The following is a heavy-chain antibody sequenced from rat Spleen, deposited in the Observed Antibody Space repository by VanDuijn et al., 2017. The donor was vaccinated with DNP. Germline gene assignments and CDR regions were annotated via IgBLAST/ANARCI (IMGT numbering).Heavy chain of an antibody. CDR2: ISNTGDST. CDR1: GFNFNDYW. V-gene: IGHV5-20*01. D-gene: IGHD1-12*01. Sequence: EVQVVESGGGLVQPGRSLKLSCAASGFNFNDYWMGWVRQAPTKGLDWVATISNTGDSTYYRDSVMGRFTISRDYTTTTLYLQMDSLRSEDTATYYCTTLNYYASLSGYFDYWGQGTLVTVSS. J-gene: IGHJ3*01. CDR3: TTLNYYASLSGYFDY.